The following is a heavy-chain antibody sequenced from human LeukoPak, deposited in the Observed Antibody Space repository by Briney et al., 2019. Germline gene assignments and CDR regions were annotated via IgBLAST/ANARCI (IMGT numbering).Heavy chain of an antibody. Sequence: GGSLRLSCAASGFSCADFGMHWVRQAPGKGLEWVAVLWNGGFDRFYRDSVRGRFTISRDVSKNTLYLQMDGLRADDTAVYYCARDVETLLNRMDVWGQGTTVIVSS. D-gene: IGHD5-18*01. CDR2: LWNGGFDR. CDR3: ARDVETLLNRMDV. V-gene: IGHV3-33*01. J-gene: IGHJ6*02. CDR1: GFSCADFG.